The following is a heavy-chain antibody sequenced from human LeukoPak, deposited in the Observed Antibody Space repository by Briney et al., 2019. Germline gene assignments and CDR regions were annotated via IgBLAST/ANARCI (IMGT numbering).Heavy chain of an antibody. CDR3: ARRMTTVTTGHWYFDL. CDR1: GGSISSSSYY. V-gene: IGHV4-39*01. Sequence: PSETLSLTCTVSGGSISSSSYYWGWIRQPPGKGLEWIGSIYNSGSTYYNPSLKTRVLISVDMSESQFSLKLSSVTAADTAVYYCARRMTTVTTGHWYFDLWGRGTLVTVSS. J-gene: IGHJ2*01. CDR2: IYNSGST. D-gene: IGHD4-17*01.